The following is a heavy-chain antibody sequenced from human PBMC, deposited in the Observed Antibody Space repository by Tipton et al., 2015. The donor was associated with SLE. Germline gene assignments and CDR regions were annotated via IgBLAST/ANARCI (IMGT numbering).Heavy chain of an antibody. J-gene: IGHJ4*02. CDR2: IIFSSSTT. CDR3: AKDSCSSTGSCYRGVDY. Sequence: SLRLSCAASGFTFSSSAMSWVRQAPGRGLEWVSIIFSSSTTYYADSVKGRFTISRDNSRNTLYLEMSSLRTEDTAVYYCAKDSCSSTGSCYRGVDYWGQGTLVTVSS. CDR1: GFTFSSSA. D-gene: IGHD2-2*01. V-gene: IGHV3-23*03.